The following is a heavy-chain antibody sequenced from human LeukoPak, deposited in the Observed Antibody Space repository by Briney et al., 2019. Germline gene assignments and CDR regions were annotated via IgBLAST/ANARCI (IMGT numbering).Heavy chain of an antibody. Sequence: KPGESLKISCKGSGYSFTTYWIGWVRQMPGKGLEWMGIIYPGGSDTRYSPSFQGQVTISADKSFSTAYLQWSSLKASDTAMYYCARRGIAVAGTPAEYFHHWGQGTLVIVSS. V-gene: IGHV5-51*01. D-gene: IGHD6-19*01. CDR1: GYSFTTYW. CDR3: ARRGIAVAGTPAEYFHH. J-gene: IGHJ1*01. CDR2: IYPGGSDT.